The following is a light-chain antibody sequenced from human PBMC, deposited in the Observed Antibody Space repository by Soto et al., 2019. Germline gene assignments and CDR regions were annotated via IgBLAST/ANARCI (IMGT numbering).Light chain of an antibody. Sequence: QSALTQPASVSGSPGQSITISCTGTSSDVGSYNLVSWYQQHPGKAPKLMIYEVSMRPSGVSNRFSGSKSGNTASLTISGLQAEDEADYYCCSYAGSVVFGGGTQQTVL. CDR3: CSYAGSVV. V-gene: IGLV2-23*02. CDR1: SSDVGSYNL. CDR2: EVS. J-gene: IGLJ2*01.